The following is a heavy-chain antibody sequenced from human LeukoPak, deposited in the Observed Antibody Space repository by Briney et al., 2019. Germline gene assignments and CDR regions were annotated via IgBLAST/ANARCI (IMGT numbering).Heavy chain of an antibody. Sequence: SGTLSLTCAVYGGSFSGYYWSWIRQPPGKGLEWIGEINHSGSTNYNPSLKSRVTISVDTSKNQFSLKLSSVTAADTAVYYCARVPNYYGSGSYYNPPYYYYYGMDVWGKGTTVTVSS. V-gene: IGHV4-34*01. CDR2: INHSGST. J-gene: IGHJ6*04. D-gene: IGHD3-10*01. CDR1: GGSFSGYY. CDR3: ARVPNYYGSGSYYNPPYYYYYGMDV.